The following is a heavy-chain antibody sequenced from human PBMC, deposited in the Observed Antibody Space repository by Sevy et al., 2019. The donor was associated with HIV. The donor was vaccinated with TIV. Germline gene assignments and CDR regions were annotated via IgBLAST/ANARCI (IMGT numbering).Heavy chain of an antibody. V-gene: IGHV3-23*01. CDR3: AKDPLNDYSNYALYYFDY. D-gene: IGHD4-4*01. CDR2: ISGSGGST. Sequence: GGSLRLSCAASGFTFSSYAMSWVRQAPGKGLEWVSAISGSGGSTYYADSVKGRFTISRDNSKNTLYLQMNSLRAEDTAVYYYAKDPLNDYSNYALYYFDYWGQGTLVTVSS. CDR1: GFTFSSYA. J-gene: IGHJ4*02.